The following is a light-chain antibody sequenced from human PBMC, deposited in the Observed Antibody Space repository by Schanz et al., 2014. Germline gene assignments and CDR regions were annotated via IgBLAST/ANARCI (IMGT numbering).Light chain of an antibody. CDR2: DTA. V-gene: IGLV7-46*01. CDR1: TGYVTSGHY. J-gene: IGLJ2*01. CDR3: LLQYSGGSRV. Sequence: QAVVTQEPSLTVSPGGTVTLTCGSTTGYVTSGHYPYWFQQKPGQAPRTLIYDTANRHSWTPARFSGSLLGGKALLTLSGAQPEDEADYYCLLQYSGGSRVFGGGTKLTVL.